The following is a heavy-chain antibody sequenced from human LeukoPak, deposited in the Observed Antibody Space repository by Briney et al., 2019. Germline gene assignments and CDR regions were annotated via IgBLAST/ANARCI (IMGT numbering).Heavy chain of an antibody. CDR1: GGPISSYY. Sequence: SETLSLTCTVSGGPISSYYWSWIRQPPGKERQGIGSIYNIGSTYYKPSLKSRVTISVATSKNQFSLKLGSVPAADTAVYYCARHVHSGYEIDYWGQGTLVTVSS. J-gene: IGHJ4*02. D-gene: IGHD5-12*01. V-gene: IGHV4-39*01. CDR3: ARHVHSGYEIDY. CDR2: IYNIGST.